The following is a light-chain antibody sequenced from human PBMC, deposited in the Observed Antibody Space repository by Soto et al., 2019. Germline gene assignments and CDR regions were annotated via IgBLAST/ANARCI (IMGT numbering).Light chain of an antibody. V-gene: IGKV1-6*01. Sequence: AIQMTQSPSSLSASVGDRVTITCRASQGIRNVLGGYQQKPGKAPKLLIYAASSLETGVPSRFSGSGSGTDFTLTSSSLQPEDFATYYCLQDYIYTPTFGQGTKLEIK. J-gene: IGKJ2*01. CDR1: QGIRNV. CDR2: AAS. CDR3: LQDYIYTPT.